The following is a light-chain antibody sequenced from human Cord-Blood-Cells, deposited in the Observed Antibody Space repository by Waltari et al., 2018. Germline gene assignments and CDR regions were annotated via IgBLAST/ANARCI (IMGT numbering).Light chain of an antibody. CDR2: DVS. J-gene: IGLJ1*01. CDR3: CSYAGSYV. V-gene: IGLV2-11*01. CDR1: SSAVGGYNY. Sequence: QSALTQPRSVSGSPGQQDTISCTGTSSAVGGYNYVSWYQQHPGKAPKLMIYDVSKRPSGVPDRFSGSKSGNTASLTISGLQAEDEADYYCCSYAGSYVFGTGTKVTVL.